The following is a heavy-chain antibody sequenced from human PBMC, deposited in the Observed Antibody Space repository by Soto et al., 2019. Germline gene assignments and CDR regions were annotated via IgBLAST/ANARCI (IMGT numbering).Heavy chain of an antibody. CDR1: GGSISSSNYY. J-gene: IGHJ5*02. CDR3: ARMGDFWSGPGELDP. D-gene: IGHD3-3*01. CDR2: VYYNGFT. Sequence: LSLTCTVSGGSISSSNYYWAWIRQSPGKGLEWIGSVYYNGFTYYNPSLKSRVTISVDTSKNQFSLKLTSVTAADTAVYYCARMGDFWSGPGELDPWGQGTLVTVSS. V-gene: IGHV4-39*01.